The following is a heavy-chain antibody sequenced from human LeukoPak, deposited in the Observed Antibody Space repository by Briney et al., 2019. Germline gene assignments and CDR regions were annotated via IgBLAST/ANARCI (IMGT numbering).Heavy chain of an antibody. J-gene: IGHJ4*02. CDR3: ARGPRILAAGSYFFDY. D-gene: IGHD6-13*01. CDR2: INVNGGAM. V-gene: IGHV3-11*01. CDR1: GFSFKDYY. Sequence: PGGSLRLSCAASGFSFKDYYYSWIRQAPEKGLEWVSFINVNGGAMYYADFVKGRFTISRENAQNSVYLEMNSLRDEDTAVYYCARGPRILAAGSYFFDYWGQGSLVTVSS.